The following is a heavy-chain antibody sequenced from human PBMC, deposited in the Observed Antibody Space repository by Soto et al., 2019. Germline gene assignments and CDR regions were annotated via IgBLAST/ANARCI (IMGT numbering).Heavy chain of an antibody. CDR2: ISAYNGNT. CDR1: GYTFTSYG. D-gene: IGHD2-21*02. CDR3: ARGGGIVVVTAPYDH. J-gene: IGHJ4*02. Sequence: ASVKVSCKASGYTFTSYGISWVRQAPGQGLEWMGWISAYNGNTNYAQKLQGRVTITADESTSTAYMELRSLRSDDTAVYYCARGGGIVVVTAPYDHWGQGTLVTVSS. V-gene: IGHV1-18*01.